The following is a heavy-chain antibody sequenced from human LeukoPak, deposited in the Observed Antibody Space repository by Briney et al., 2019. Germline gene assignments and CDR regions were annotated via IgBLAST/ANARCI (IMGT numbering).Heavy chain of an antibody. Sequence: SETLSLTCTVSGGSISSGGYYWSWIRQLPGKGLEWIGYIYYSGSTYYNPSLKSRVTISVDTSKNQFSLKLSSVTAADTAVYYCARESRHDSIQVFDYWGQGTLVAVSS. D-gene: IGHD5-18*01. CDR3: ARESRHDSIQVFDY. J-gene: IGHJ4*02. CDR2: IYYSGST. V-gene: IGHV4-31*03. CDR1: GGSISSGGYY.